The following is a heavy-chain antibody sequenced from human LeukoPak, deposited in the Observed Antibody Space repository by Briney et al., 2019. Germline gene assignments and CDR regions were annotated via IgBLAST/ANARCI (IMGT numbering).Heavy chain of an antibody. CDR3: ARDPMVRGAIVVTCLDC. V-gene: IGHV3-48*01. Sequence: GGSLRLSCVVSGITFSDYAMNWVRQAPGKGLEWVSYISSSSSTIYYADSVKGRFTISRDNAKNSLYLQMNSLRAEDTAVYYCARDPMVRGAIVVTCLDCWGQGTLVTVSS. CDR1: GITFSDYA. D-gene: IGHD3-10*01. CDR2: ISSSSSTI. J-gene: IGHJ4*02.